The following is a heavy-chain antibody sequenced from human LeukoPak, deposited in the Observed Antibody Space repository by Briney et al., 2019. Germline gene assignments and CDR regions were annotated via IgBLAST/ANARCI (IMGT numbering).Heavy chain of an antibody. D-gene: IGHD4-17*01. CDR3: ARRDDYGDLAFDY. V-gene: IGHV4-39*07. CDR1: GGSISSSSYY. Sequence: SGTLSLTCTVSGGSISSSSYYWGWIRQPQGKGLGWIGSIYYSGSTYYNPSLKSRVTISVDTSKNQFSLKLSSVTAADTAVYYCARRDDYGDLAFDYWGQGTLVTVSS. CDR2: IYYSGST. J-gene: IGHJ4*02.